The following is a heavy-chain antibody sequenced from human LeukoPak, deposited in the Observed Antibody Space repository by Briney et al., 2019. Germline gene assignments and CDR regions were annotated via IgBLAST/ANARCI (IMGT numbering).Heavy chain of an antibody. Sequence: SETLSLTCAVSGGSISSGGYSWSWLRQPPGKGLEWIGCIYHSGSTYYNPSLKSRVTISVDRSKNQFSLKLSSVTAADTAVYYCARDRLSSGYSYFDYWGQGTLVTVSS. V-gene: IGHV4-30-2*01. CDR3: ARDRLSSGYSYFDY. J-gene: IGHJ4*02. D-gene: IGHD3-22*01. CDR2: IYHSGST. CDR1: GGSISSGGYS.